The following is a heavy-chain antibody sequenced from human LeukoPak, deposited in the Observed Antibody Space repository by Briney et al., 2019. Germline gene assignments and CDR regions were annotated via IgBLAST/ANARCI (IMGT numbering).Heavy chain of an antibody. J-gene: IGHJ4*02. V-gene: IGHV3-33*01. Sequence: GGSLRLSCAASGFTFSSYGMHWVRQAPGKGLEWVAVIWYDGSNEYYADSVKGRFTISRDNSKNTLYLQMNSLRAEDTAVYYCARDFGFGELDYWGQGTLVTVSS. CDR1: GFTFSSYG. CDR2: IWYDGSNE. CDR3: ARDFGFGELDY. D-gene: IGHD3-10*01.